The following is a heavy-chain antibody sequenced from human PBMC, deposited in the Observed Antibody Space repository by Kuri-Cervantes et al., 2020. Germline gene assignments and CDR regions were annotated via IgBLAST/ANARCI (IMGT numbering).Heavy chain of an antibody. J-gene: IGHJ4*02. D-gene: IGHD3-10*01. V-gene: IGHV3-23*01. Sequence: GGSLRLSCAASGFTFSSYAMSWVRQAPGKGLEWVSAISGSGGSTYYADSVKGRFTISRDNSKNTLYLQMSSLRSEDTAVYYCARVHRHYYGSGFYFDYWGQGTLVTVSS. CDR1: GFTFSSYA. CDR3: ARVHRHYYGSGFYFDY. CDR2: ISGSGGST.